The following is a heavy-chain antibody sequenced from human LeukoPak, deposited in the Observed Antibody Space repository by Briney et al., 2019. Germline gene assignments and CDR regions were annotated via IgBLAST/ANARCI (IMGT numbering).Heavy chain of an antibody. D-gene: IGHD3-22*01. CDR3: ARGTSGDYYISNWFDP. Sequence: GGSLSLSCAASGFTFSTYNMNWVRQAPGKGLEWVSYISSSSSTIYYADSVKGRFTISRDNAKNSLYLQMNSLRAEDTAVYYCARGTSGDYYISNWFDPWGQGTLVTVSS. CDR2: ISSSSSTI. CDR1: GFTFSTYN. V-gene: IGHV3-48*01. J-gene: IGHJ5*02.